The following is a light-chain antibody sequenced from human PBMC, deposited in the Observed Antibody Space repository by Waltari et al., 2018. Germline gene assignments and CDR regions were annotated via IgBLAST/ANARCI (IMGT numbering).Light chain of an antibody. CDR1: QSVLYSSNNKNY. CDR3: QQYYTTPPT. Sequence: DIVMTQSPDSLAVSLGERAPINCKSSQSVLYSSNNKNYLAWYQQKPGQPPKLLIYWASTRESGVPDRFSGSGSVTDFTLTISSLLAEDVALYYCQQYYTTPPTFGPGTKVDIK. CDR2: WAS. J-gene: IGKJ3*01. V-gene: IGKV4-1*01.